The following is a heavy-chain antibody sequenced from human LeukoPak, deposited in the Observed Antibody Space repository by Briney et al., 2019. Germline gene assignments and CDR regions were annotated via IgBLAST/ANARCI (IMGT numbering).Heavy chain of an antibody. CDR1: GFPLITSAAC. J-gene: IGHJ1*01. CDR3: AHSYSSSQRLKFKHF. Sequence: ESGPTLVKPPQTLTLTCTFSGFPLITSAACVGWVRQPPGKALEWLTLIYWDDDERYSPSLESRLTITKDTSKNQVVLTMTNMDPVDTATYYCAHSYSSSQRLKFKHF. D-gene: IGHD6-13*01. CDR2: IYWDDDE. V-gene: IGHV2-5*02.